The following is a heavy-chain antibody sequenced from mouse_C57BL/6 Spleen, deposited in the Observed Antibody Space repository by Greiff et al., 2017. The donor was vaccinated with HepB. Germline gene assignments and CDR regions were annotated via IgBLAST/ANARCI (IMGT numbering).Heavy chain of an antibody. CDR1: GFSLTSYG. Sequence: VKLMESGPGLVQPSQSLSITCTVSGFSLTSYGVHWVRQSPGKGLEWLGVIWRGGSTDYNAAFMSRLSITKDNSKSQVFFKMNSLQADDTAIYYCAKSGYYGSYWYFDVWGTGTTVTVSS. CDR2: IWRGGST. V-gene: IGHV2-5*01. J-gene: IGHJ1*03. D-gene: IGHD1-1*01. CDR3: AKSGYYGSYWYFDV.